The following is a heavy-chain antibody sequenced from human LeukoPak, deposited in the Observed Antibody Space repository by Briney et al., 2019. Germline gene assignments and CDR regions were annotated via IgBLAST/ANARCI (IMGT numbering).Heavy chain of an antibody. CDR1: GGSISSGGYY. Sequence: SETLSLTCTVSGGSISSGGYYWSWIRQHPGKGLEWIGYIYYSGSTYYNPSLKSRVTISVDTSKNQFSLKLSSVTAADTAVYYCARAASSTSCYDYWGQGTLVTVSS. CDR3: ARAASSTSCYDY. V-gene: IGHV4-31*03. CDR2: IYYSGST. J-gene: IGHJ4*02. D-gene: IGHD2-2*01.